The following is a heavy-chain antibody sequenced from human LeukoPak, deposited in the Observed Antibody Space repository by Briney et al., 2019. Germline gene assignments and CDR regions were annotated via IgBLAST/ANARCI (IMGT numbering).Heavy chain of an antibody. CDR3: ARDVESITIFGVVRQYYYYMDV. V-gene: IGHV4-59*12. Sequence: SETLSLTCTVSGGSISSYYWSWIRQPPGKGLEWIGNIFYSGSTDYNPSLKSRVTMSVDTSKNQFSLKLSSVTAADTAVYYCARDVESITIFGVVRQYYYYMDVWGKGTTVTVSS. D-gene: IGHD3-3*01. CDR2: IFYSGST. CDR1: GGSISSYY. J-gene: IGHJ6*03.